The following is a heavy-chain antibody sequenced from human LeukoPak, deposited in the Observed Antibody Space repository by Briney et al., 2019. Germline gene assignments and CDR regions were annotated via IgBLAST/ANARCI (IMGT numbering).Heavy chain of an antibody. Sequence: ASVKVSCKASGGTFSSYAISWVRQAPGQGLEWMGGIIPIFGTANYAQKFQGRVTITADESPSTAYMELSSLRSEDTAVYYCARDAPWDDILTGTRHWFDPWGQGTLVTVSS. CDR1: GGTFSSYA. J-gene: IGHJ5*02. CDR2: IIPIFGTA. V-gene: IGHV1-69*13. D-gene: IGHD3-9*01. CDR3: ARDAPWDDILTGTRHWFDP.